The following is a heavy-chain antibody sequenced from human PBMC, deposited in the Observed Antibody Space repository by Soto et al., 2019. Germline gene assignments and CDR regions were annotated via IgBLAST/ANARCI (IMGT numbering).Heavy chain of an antibody. CDR3: ARDAELLLIEPLDY. CDR2: ISAYNGNT. J-gene: IGHJ4*02. D-gene: IGHD2-15*01. V-gene: IGHV1-18*01. Sequence: GASVKVSCKASGYTFTSYGISWVRQAPGPGLELMGWISAYNGNTNYAQKLQGRVTMTTDTSTSTAYMGLRSLRSDDTAVYYCARDAELLLIEPLDYWGQGTLVTVSS. CDR1: GYTFTSYG.